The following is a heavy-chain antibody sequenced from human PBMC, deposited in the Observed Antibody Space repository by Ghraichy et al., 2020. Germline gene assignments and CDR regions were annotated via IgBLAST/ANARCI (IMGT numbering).Heavy chain of an antibody. J-gene: IGHJ4*02. CDR2: IYYSGST. D-gene: IGHD4-17*01. CDR1: GGSISSHY. CDR3: ARYSLLMTTFDY. V-gene: IGHV4-59*11. Sequence: SETLSLTCTVSGGSISSHYWSWIRQPPGKGLEWIGYIYYSGSTNYNPSLKSRVTISVDTSKNQFSLKLSSVTAADTAVYYCARYSLLMTTFDYWGQGTLVTVSS.